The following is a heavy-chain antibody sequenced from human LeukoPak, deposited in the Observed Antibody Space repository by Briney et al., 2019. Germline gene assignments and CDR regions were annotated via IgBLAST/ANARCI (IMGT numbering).Heavy chain of an antibody. D-gene: IGHD6-19*01. CDR3: AREGYTSGWFRL. J-gene: IGHJ4*02. Sequence: GGSLRLSCTASGFAVSDNYMAWVRQAPGKGLEWVSVVYSGGNTYYADSVEGRFTISRDNSKNTLYLQMNSLRVEDTAVYFCAREGYTSGWFRLWGQGTLVTVSS. CDR1: GFAVSDNY. CDR2: VYSGGNT. V-gene: IGHV3-53*01.